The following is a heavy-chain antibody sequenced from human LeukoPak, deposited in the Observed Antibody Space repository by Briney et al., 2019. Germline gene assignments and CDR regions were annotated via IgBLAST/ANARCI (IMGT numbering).Heavy chain of an antibody. CDR3: ARVGRYGYNLEYFDY. J-gene: IGHJ4*02. V-gene: IGHV4-59*01. D-gene: IGHD5-24*01. CDR1: GGSISSYY. CDR2: IYYSGST. Sequence: PSETLSLTCTVSGGSISSYYWSWIRQPLGKGLEWIGYIYYSGSTNYNPSHKSRVTISVDTSKNQFSLKLSSVTAADTAVYYCARVGRYGYNLEYFDYWGQGTLVTVSS.